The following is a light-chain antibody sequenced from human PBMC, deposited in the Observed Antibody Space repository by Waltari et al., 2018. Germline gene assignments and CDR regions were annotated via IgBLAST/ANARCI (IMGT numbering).Light chain of an antibody. CDR3: QHYVRLPVT. Sequence: EIVLTQSPGALSLSPGETATLSCRASQSIGRTIAWYQQKPGQAPRLLIYATSTRATGIPDRFSGSGSDTDFSLTIYRLEPEDFAVYYCQHYVRLPVTFGQGTKVEIK. V-gene: IGKV3-20*01. J-gene: IGKJ1*01. CDR1: QSIGRT. CDR2: ATS.